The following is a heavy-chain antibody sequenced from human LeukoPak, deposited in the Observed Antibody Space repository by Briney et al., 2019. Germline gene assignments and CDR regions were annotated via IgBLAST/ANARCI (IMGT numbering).Heavy chain of an antibody. J-gene: IGHJ4*02. CDR1: GGSISSYY. D-gene: IGHD3-22*01. CDR2: IYYSGST. Sequence: SETLSLTCTVSGGSISSYYWSWIRQPPGKGLEWIGNIYYSGSTNYNPSLKSRVTISVDTSKNQFSLKLSSVTAADTAVYDCARQAPYDSSVNDYWGQGTLVTVSS. V-gene: IGHV4-59*08. CDR3: ARQAPYDSSVNDY.